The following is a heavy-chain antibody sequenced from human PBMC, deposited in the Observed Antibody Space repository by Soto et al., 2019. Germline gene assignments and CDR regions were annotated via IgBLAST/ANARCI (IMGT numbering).Heavy chain of an antibody. CDR3: ARGGYYDSSGSRNYHYYGMNV. Sequence: ASVKVSCKASGYRFTSYGISWVRQAPGQGLEWLGWISAYDDNTKYAQTLQGRVSMSTDTSTNTAYMELRSLRSDDTAMYYCARGGYYDSSGSRNYHYYGMNVWGQGTTVPVSS. J-gene: IGHJ6*02. CDR2: ISAYDDNT. CDR1: GYRFTSYG. D-gene: IGHD3-22*01. V-gene: IGHV1-18*01.